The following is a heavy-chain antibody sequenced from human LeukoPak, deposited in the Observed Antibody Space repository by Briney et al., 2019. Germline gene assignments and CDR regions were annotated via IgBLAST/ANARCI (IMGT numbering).Heavy chain of an antibody. D-gene: IGHD3-3*01. V-gene: IGHV1-8*01. Sequence: ASVKVSCKASGYTFTSYDINWVRQATGQGLEWMGWMNPNSGNTGYAQKFQGRVTMTRNTSISTAYMELSSLRSEDTAVYYCARQHYDFWSGYYTKSTLNYGMGVWGQGTTVTVSS. CDR3: ARQHYDFWSGYYTKSTLNYGMGV. CDR1: GYTFTSYD. J-gene: IGHJ6*02. CDR2: MNPNSGNT.